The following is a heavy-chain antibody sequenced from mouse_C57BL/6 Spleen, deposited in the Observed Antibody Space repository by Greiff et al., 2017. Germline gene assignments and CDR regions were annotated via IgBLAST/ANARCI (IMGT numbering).Heavy chain of an antibody. CDR3: ARGDYDVGDAMDY. CDR1: GYTFTTYP. D-gene: IGHD2-4*01. Sequence: VQRVESGAELVKPGASVKMSCKASGYTFTTYPIEWMKQNHGKSLEWIGNFHPYNDDTKYNEKFKGKATLTVEKSSSTVYLELSRLTSDDSAVYYCARGDYDVGDAMDYWGQGTSVTVSS. V-gene: IGHV1-47*01. CDR2: FHPYNDDT. J-gene: IGHJ4*01.